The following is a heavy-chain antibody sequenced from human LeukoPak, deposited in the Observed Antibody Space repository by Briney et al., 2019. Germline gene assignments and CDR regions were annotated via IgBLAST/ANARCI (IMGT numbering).Heavy chain of an antibody. CDR3: ARHEVGRAAAGDY. D-gene: IGHD6-13*01. Sequence: PGGSLRLSCAASGFTFSGSAMHWVRQASGKGLEWVGRIRSKANSYATAYAASVKGRFTISRDDSKNTAYLQMNSLKTEDTAVYYCARHEVGRAAAGDYWGQGTLVTVSS. J-gene: IGHJ4*02. CDR2: IRSKANSYAT. CDR1: GFTFSGSA. V-gene: IGHV3-73*01.